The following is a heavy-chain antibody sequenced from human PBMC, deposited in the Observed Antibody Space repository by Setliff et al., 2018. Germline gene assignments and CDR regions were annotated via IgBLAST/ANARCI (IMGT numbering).Heavy chain of an antibody. Sequence: PGGSLSLSCAASGFTFRSYRMSWVRQAPGKGLEWVANIKKDGSIKYYLDSVRGRFTISRDNAENSLTLQMNSPRVEDTAVYYCSRDLQGSGDYVVDYWGQGTLVTVSS. D-gene: IGHD4-17*01. J-gene: IGHJ4*02. V-gene: IGHV3-7*01. CDR1: GFTFRSYR. CDR3: SRDLQGSGDYVVDY. CDR2: IKKDGSIK.